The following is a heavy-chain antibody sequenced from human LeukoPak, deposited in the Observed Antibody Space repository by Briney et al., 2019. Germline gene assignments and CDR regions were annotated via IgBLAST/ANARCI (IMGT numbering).Heavy chain of an antibody. D-gene: IGHD3-9*01. J-gene: IGHJ4*02. CDR3: ARHGHDTGNYEAHFDY. Sequence: SETLSLTCTVSGDFINSYYWSWIRQPPGKGLEWIAYIHYSGHTNSNPSLKSRVTISVDTSKSQFSLELSSVTAADTAVYYCARHGHDTGNYEAHFDYWGQGALVTVSS. V-gene: IGHV4-59*08. CDR2: IHYSGHT. CDR1: GDFINSYY.